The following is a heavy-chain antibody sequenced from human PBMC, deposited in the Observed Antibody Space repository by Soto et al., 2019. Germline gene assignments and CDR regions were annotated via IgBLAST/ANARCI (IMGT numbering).Heavy chain of an antibody. J-gene: IGHJ4*02. CDR2: ISYDGSNK. Sequence: QVQLVESGGGVVQPGRSLRLSCAASGFTFSSYGMHWVRQAPGKGLEWVAVISYDGSNKYYADSVKGRFTISRDNSKSTLYLQMSSLRAEDTSVYYCSKDRDRYCGGGSCYSIFDYWGQGTLVTVSS. D-gene: IGHD2-15*01. CDR3: SKDRDRYCGGGSCYSIFDY. V-gene: IGHV3-30*18. CDR1: GFTFSSYG.